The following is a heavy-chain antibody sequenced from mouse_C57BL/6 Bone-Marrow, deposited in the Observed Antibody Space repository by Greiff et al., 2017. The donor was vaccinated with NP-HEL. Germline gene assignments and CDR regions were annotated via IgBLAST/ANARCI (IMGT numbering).Heavy chain of an antibody. CDR1: GYTFTSYW. CDR2: IDPSDSYT. CDR3: ARGYDYGGYAMDY. J-gene: IGHJ4*01. V-gene: IGHV1-69*01. D-gene: IGHD2-4*01. Sequence: QVQLKQPGAELVMPGASVKLSCKASGYTFTSYWMHWVKQRPGQGLEWIGEIDPSDSYTNYNQKFKGKSTLTVDKSSSTAYMQLSSLTSEDSAVYYCARGYDYGGYAMDYWGQGTSVTVSS.